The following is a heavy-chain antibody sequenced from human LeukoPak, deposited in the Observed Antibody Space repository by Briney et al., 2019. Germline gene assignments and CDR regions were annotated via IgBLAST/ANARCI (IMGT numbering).Heavy chain of an antibody. CDR1: GFTFSNYD. J-gene: IGHJ4*02. Sequence: GGSLRLSCAASGFTFSNYDMHWVRQATGKGLEWVSGIGTAGDTYYPGSVKGRFTISRENAMNSLYLQMNSLRAGDTAVYYCARAAITMIRGVVTGGLDYWGQGTLVTVSS. V-gene: IGHV3-13*04. D-gene: IGHD3-10*01. CDR3: ARAAITMIRGVVTGGLDY. CDR2: IGTAGDT.